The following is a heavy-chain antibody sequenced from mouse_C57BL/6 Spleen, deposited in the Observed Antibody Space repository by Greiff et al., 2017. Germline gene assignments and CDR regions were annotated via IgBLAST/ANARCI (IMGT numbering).Heavy chain of an antibody. CDR3: AKRDGSSWYFDV. CDR1: GFNIKDYY. Sequence: VQLKQSGAELVKPGASVKLSCTASGFNIKDYYMHWVKQRTEQGLEWIGRIDPEDGETKYAPKFQGKATITADTSSNTAYLPLSSLTSEDTAVYYCAKRDGSSWYFDVWGTGTTVTVSS. J-gene: IGHJ1*03. D-gene: IGHD1-1*01. V-gene: IGHV14-2*01. CDR2: IDPEDGET.